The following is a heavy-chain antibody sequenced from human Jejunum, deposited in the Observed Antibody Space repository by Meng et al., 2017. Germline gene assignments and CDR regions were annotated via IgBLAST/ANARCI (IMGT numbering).Heavy chain of an antibody. V-gene: IGHV4-61*08. J-gene: IGHJ4*02. CDR2: ANT. D-gene: IGHD1-26*01. CDR1: GGSVGRAGYQ. CDR3: ARDSMGSLDY. Sequence: HVQLQESGPGLVRPSETLSLICTVSGGSVGRAGYQWGWIRQPPGRGLEWIGYANTNYNPSLKRRVTISLDTSRNLFSLSLTSVTAADTAVYYCARDSMGSLDYWGQGILVTVSS.